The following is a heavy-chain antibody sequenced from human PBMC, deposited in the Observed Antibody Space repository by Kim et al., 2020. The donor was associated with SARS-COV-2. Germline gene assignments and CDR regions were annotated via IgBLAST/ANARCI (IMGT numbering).Heavy chain of an antibody. CDR1: GFTFSSYA. J-gene: IGHJ4*02. V-gene: IGHV3-23*01. CDR3: AKAPGGGATVTTLFDY. D-gene: IGHD4-17*01. Sequence: GGSLRLSCAASGFTFSSYAMSWVRQAPGKGLEWVSAISGSGGSTYYADSVKGRFTISRDNSKNTLYLQMNSLRAEDTAVYYCAKAPGGGATVTTLFDYWGQGTLVTVSS. CDR2: ISGSGGST.